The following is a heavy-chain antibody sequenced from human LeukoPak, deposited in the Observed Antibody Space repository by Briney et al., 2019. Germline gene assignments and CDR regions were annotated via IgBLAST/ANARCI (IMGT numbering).Heavy chain of an antibody. V-gene: IGHV3-7*04. D-gene: IGHD3-3*02. CDR1: EFTFSNYW. J-gene: IGHJ4*02. CDR2: IKHDGSEK. CDR3: ARGHHFWSGFYYFGY. Sequence: GGSLRLSCAASEFTFSNYWMNWVRQAPGKGLEWVANIKHDGSEKYYVDSVKGRFTISRDNTKKSLYLQMNSLRADDTAVYYCARGHHFWSGFYYFGYWGQGSLVIVSS.